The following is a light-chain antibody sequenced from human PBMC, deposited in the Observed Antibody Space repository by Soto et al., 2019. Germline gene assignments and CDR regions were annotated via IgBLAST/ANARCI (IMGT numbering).Light chain of an antibody. J-gene: IGKJ5*01. V-gene: IGKV3-11*01. CDR2: DAS. CDR3: QERSNWPIT. Sequence: EIVLTQSPATLSLSPGERATLSCRASQSVSSYLAWYQQKPGQAPRLLIYDASRRATGIPARFSGSGSGTDFTLTISSLEPEDSAVYYCQERSNWPITFGPGTRLEIK. CDR1: QSVSSY.